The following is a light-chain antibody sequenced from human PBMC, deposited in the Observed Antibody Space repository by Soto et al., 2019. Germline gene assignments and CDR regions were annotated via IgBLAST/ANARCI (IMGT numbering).Light chain of an antibody. Sequence: IVLTQSPDTLSFSPGERATLSCRASQSVGSNYLAWYQQKPGQAPRLLMYDASGRASGIPDRFTGSGSGTDFTLTISSLEPEDFGVYYCQVYDRSHRFGGGNKVEIX. V-gene: IGKV3-20*01. J-gene: IGKJ4*01. CDR1: QSVGSNY. CDR2: DAS. CDR3: QVYDRSHR.